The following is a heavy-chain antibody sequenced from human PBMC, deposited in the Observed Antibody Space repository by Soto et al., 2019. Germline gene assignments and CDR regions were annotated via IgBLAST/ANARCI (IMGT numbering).Heavy chain of an antibody. Sequence: QLQLQESGSGLVKPSQTLSLTCAVSGGSISNGGYPWSWIRQPPGKGLEWIGYIYHSGSTYYNPSLKSRVTISVDRSKNQFSLKLSSVTAADTAVYYCAKGGWCSGGSCYTAFDIWGQGTMVTVSS. CDR1: GGSISNGGYP. CDR2: IYHSGST. V-gene: IGHV4-30-2*01. CDR3: AKGGWCSGGSCYTAFDI. J-gene: IGHJ3*02. D-gene: IGHD2-15*01.